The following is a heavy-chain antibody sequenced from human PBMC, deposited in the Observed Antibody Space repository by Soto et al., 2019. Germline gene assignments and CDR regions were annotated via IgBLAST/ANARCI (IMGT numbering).Heavy chain of an antibody. J-gene: IGHJ4*02. D-gene: IGHD1-26*01. V-gene: IGHV4-4*03. CDR3: AIQGAGDFDY. CDR1: GASISNTDW. CDR2: IYHSGTT. Sequence: PPETLSLTCAFSGASISNTDWESWVRQPPVKGLEWIGEIYHSGTTNCDPSLKSRVTISLDKSKSLFSLTLTSLTAADTAVYYCAIQGAGDFDYWGQGTMVTVSS.